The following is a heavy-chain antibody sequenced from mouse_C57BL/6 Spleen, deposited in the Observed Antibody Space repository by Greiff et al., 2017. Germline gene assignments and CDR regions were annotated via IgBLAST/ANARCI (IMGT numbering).Heavy chain of an antibody. Sequence: QVQLQQPGAELVKPGASVKLSCKASGYTFTSYWMHWVKQRPGQGLEWIGMIHPNSGSTNYNEKFKSKATLTVDKSSSTAYMQLSSLTSEDSAVYYCASYYGSSSHWYFDVWGTGTTVTVSS. V-gene: IGHV1-64*01. CDR2: IHPNSGST. D-gene: IGHD1-1*01. CDR1: GYTFTSYW. CDR3: ASYYGSSSHWYFDV. J-gene: IGHJ1*03.